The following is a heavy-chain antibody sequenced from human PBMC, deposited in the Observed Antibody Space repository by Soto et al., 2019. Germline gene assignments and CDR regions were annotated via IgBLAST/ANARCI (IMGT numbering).Heavy chain of an antibody. CDR1: GGSISDDD. Sequence: SQTLSLTCRVSGGSISDDDWSWIRQPPGKRLEWIGYMYKGGSINYNPSLKSRVTFSVDTSKNQFSLKLSSVTAADTAVYYCARSYYDRSGYAVDPWSQGSPVTV. CDR3: ARSYYDRSGYAVDP. J-gene: IGHJ5*02. CDR2: MYKGGSI. V-gene: IGHV4-4*09. D-gene: IGHD3-22*01.